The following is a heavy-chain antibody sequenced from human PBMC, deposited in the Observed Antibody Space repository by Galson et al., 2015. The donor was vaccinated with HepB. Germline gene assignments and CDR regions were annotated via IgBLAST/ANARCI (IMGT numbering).Heavy chain of an antibody. CDR2: ISWNSGSI. CDR3: AKAESGYNWSYGYFDY. CDR1: GFTFDDYA. V-gene: IGHV3-9*01. D-gene: IGHD1-7*01. Sequence: SLRLSCAASGFTFDDYAMHWVRQAPGKGLEWVSGISWNSGSIGYADSVKGRFTISRDNAKNSLYLQMNSLRAEDTALYYCAKAESGYNWSYGYFDYWGQGTLVTVSS. J-gene: IGHJ4*02.